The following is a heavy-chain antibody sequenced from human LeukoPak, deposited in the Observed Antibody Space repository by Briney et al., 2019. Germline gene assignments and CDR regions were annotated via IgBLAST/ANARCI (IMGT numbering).Heavy chain of an antibody. CDR1: GFIFTTYA. D-gene: IGHD4-11*01. CDR3: AKDMSDYTNFPDV. CDR2: ISGGGGST. J-gene: IGHJ6*02. Sequence: GGSLRLSCAASGFIFTTYAMIWVRQAPGKGLEWVSTISGGGGSTFYADSVKGRFTIFRVNSKNTLYLQMNSLRAEDTAIYYCAKDMSDYTNFPDVWGHGTTVTVSS. V-gene: IGHV3-23*01.